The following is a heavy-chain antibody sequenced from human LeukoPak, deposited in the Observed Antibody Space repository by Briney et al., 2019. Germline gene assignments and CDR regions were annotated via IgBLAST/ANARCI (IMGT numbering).Heavy chain of an antibody. CDR2: IYPGDSDT. V-gene: IGHV5-51*01. CDR1: GYSFSTYW. J-gene: IGHJ3*02. Sequence: GESLKISCKGSGYSFSTYWIGWVRQMPGKGLEWMGIIYPGDSDTRYSPSFQGQVTISADKSISTAYLQWSSLKASDTAMYYCARLIPSGSFSFDIWGQGTMVTVSS. D-gene: IGHD1-26*01. CDR3: ARLIPSGSFSFDI.